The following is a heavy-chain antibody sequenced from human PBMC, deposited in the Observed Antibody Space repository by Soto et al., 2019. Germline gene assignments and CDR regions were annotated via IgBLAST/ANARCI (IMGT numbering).Heavy chain of an antibody. D-gene: IGHD2-2*02. CDR1: GFTFSGYW. CDR2: ISGVGSST. Sequence: GGSLRLSCVASGFTFSGYWMHWVRQAPGKGLVWVSRISGVGSSTTYADSVRGRFTISRDNAKNIVYLQMSSLRVEDTAVYYCTCDRNTDYFDYWGQGTLVTVSS. V-gene: IGHV3-74*01. J-gene: IGHJ4*02. CDR3: TCDRNTDYFDY.